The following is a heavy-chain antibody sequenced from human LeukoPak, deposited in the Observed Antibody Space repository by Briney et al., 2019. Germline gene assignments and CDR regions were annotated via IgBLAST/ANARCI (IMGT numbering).Heavy chain of an antibody. V-gene: IGHV4-30-2*01. CDR2: IYHSGST. CDR1: GGSISSGGYS. Sequence: SETLSLTCAVSGGSISSGGYSWSWIRQPPGKGLEWIGYIYHSGSTYYNPSLKSRVTISVDRSKNQFSLKLSSVTAADTAVYYCAREYSSSSGANYFDYWGQGTLVTVSS. J-gene: IGHJ4*02. CDR3: AREYSSSSGANYFDY. D-gene: IGHD6-6*01.